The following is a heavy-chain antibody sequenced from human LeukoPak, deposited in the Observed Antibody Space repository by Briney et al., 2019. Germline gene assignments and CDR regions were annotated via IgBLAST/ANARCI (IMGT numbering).Heavy chain of an antibody. V-gene: IGHV1-58*01. D-gene: IGHD5-18*01. CDR3: AASSGYSYYYYGMDV. CDR2: IVVGSGNT. J-gene: IGHJ6*04. Sequence: SVKVSCKASGFTFTNSAVQWVRQARGQRLEWIGWIVVGSGNTNYAQKFQERVTITRDMSTSTAYMELSSLRPEDTAVYYCAASSGYSYYYYGMDVWGKGTTVTVSS. CDR1: GFTFTNSA.